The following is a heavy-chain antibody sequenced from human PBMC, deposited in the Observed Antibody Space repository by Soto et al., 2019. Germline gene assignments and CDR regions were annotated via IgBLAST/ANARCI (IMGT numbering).Heavy chain of an antibody. CDR1: GFTFSSYS. J-gene: IGHJ6*02. CDR3: AKSWENIVLMVYAIRPNYYCGMDV. Sequence: GSLRLSCAAPGFTFSSYSMNWVRQAPGKGLEWVSSISSSSSYIYYADSVKGRFTISRDNAKNSLYLQMNSLRAEDTAVYYCAKSWENIVLMVYAIRPNYYCGMDVWCQESTVTISS. D-gene: IGHD2-8*01. V-gene: IGHV3-21*04. CDR2: ISSSSSYI.